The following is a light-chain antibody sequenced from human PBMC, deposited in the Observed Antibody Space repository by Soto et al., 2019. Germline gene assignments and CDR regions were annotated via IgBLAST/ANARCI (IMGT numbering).Light chain of an antibody. J-gene: IGKJ5*01. V-gene: IGKV1-39*01. Sequence: DIQMTQSPSSLSASVGDRVTITCRASQSISSYLNWYQQKPGKAPKLLIYAASSLQSGVPSRFSGSGSGTDFTLTISSLQPEYFATYYCQQSYSTPITFGQGTRPEIK. CDR1: QSISSY. CDR3: QQSYSTPIT. CDR2: AAS.